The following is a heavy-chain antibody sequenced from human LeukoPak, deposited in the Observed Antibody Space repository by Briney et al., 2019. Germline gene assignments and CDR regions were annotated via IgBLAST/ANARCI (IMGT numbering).Heavy chain of an antibody. D-gene: IGHD2-15*01. J-gene: IGHJ4*02. Sequence: GGSPRLSCAASGFIFRSYAMHWVRQAPGKGLEWVAAVSYDGSNEYYADSVKGRFTISRDNSKNTLYVQMNSLRAADTAVYYCARGGTLPDYWGQGTLVTVSS. CDR2: VSYDGSNE. V-gene: IGHV3-30-3*01. CDR1: GFIFRSYA. CDR3: ARGGTLPDY.